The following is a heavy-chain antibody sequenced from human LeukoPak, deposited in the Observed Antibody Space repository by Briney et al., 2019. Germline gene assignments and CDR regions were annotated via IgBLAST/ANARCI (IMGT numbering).Heavy chain of an antibody. CDR1: GFTFSSYT. CDR2: ISGTTSGT. D-gene: IGHD1-14*01. V-gene: IGHV3-23*01. CDR3: AKVRTYFYHGLDV. J-gene: IGHJ6*02. Sequence: GGPLRLSCTASGFTFSSYTMTWVRQAPGKGLEWVSGISGTTSGTYYADSVKGRFTISRDNSKNTLFLQVNSLRAEDTAVYYCAKVRTYFYHGLDVWGQGTTVTVSS.